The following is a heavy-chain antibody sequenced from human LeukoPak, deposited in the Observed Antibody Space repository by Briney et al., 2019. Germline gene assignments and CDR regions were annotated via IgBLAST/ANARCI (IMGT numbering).Heavy chain of an antibody. J-gene: IGHJ6*03. CDR1: GFTFSSHW. Sequence: GGSLRLSCAASGFTFSSHWMSWVRQAPGKGLEWVANIKKDGSEKYYVDAVKGRFTISRDNAKTSLYLQMNSLRAEDTAVYYCARVAALDHSSGYSLYYYYYYMDVWGKGTTVTISS. D-gene: IGHD3-22*01. CDR2: IKKDGSEK. CDR3: ARVAALDHSSGYSLYYYYYYMDV. V-gene: IGHV3-7*03.